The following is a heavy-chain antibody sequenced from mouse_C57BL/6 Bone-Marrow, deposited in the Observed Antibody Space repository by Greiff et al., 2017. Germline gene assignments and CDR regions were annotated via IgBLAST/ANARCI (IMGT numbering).Heavy chain of an antibody. D-gene: IGHD3-2*02. CDR2: GKGLEWIG. J-gene: IGHJ4*01. CDR1: YTFSRRVH. V-gene: IGHV1-87*01. CDR3: SEDSAVYYCAWGDSSGYYAMDY. Sequence: QVQLQQSGPELARPWASVKISCQAFYTFSRRVHFAIRDTNYWMQWVKQRPGKGLEWIGAIYPGNGDTSYNQKFKGKATLTADKSSRTAYMQLSSLTSEDSAVYYCAWGDSSGYYAMDYWGQGTSVTVSS.